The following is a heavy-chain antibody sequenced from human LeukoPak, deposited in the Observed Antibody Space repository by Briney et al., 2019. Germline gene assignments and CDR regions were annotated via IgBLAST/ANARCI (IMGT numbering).Heavy chain of an antibody. Sequence: ASVKVSCKASGYTFTSYGISWVRQAPGQGLEWMGWISAYNGNTNYAQKLQGRVTMTTDTSTSTAYMELRSLRSDDTAVYYCARDGSGYGDYYYGMDVWGQGTTVTVSS. CDR3: ARDGSGYGDYYYGMDV. J-gene: IGHJ6*02. CDR1: GYTFTSYG. CDR2: ISAYNGNT. V-gene: IGHV1-18*01. D-gene: IGHD5-12*01.